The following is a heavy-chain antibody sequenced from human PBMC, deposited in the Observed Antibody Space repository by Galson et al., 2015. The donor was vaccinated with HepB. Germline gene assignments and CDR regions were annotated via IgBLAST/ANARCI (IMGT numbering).Heavy chain of an antibody. V-gene: IGHV3-23*01. Sequence: SLRLSCAASGFTFSSYAMSWVRQAPGKGLEWVSAISGSGGSTYYADSVKGRFTISRDNSKNTLYLQMNSLRAEDTAVYYCAKDPYCTNGVCYNDYWGQGTLVTVSS. J-gene: IGHJ4*02. D-gene: IGHD2-8*01. CDR2: ISGSGGST. CDR3: AKDPYCTNGVCYNDY. CDR1: GFTFSSYA.